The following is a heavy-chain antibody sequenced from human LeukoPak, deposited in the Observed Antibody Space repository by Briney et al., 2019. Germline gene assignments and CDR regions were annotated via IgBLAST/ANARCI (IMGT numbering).Heavy chain of an antibody. CDR1: GFTFSSHS. CDR2: ISSSSSTI. J-gene: IGHJ4*02. V-gene: IGHV3-48*01. Sequence: GSLRLSCAASGFTFSSHSMNWVRQAPGKGLEWVSYISSSSSTIYYADSVKGRFTISRDNTKNSLYLQMNSLRAEDTAVYYCASGWAVDTAMVLDYWGQGTLVTVSS. CDR3: ASGWAVDTAMVLDY. D-gene: IGHD5-18*01.